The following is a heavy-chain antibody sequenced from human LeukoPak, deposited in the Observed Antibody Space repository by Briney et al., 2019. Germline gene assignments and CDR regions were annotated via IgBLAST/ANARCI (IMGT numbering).Heavy chain of an antibody. D-gene: IGHD3-22*01. J-gene: IGHJ4*02. V-gene: IGHV3-66*01. Sequence: GGSLRLSCAASGFTVSSNYMSWVRQAPGKGLEWVSVIYSGGSTYYADSVKGRFTISRDNSKNTLYLQMNSLRGEDTAMYYCVRVNSSSDSQYRSFDYWGQGTLVTVSA. CDR1: GFTVSSNY. CDR3: VRVNSSSDSQYRSFDY. CDR2: IYSGGST.